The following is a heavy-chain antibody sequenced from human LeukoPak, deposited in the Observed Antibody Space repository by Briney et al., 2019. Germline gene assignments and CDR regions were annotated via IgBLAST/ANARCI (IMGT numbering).Heavy chain of an antibody. V-gene: IGHV1-8*01. Sequence: ASVKVSCKASGCSFTNFDINWVRQATGQGLEWMGWMNPNSGNKGYAQKFQGRVTMTMNTSITTAYMELSSLRSEDTAVYYCARGPQWRGDYYYVDVWGRGTTVTVSS. CDR3: ARGPQWRGDYYYVDV. D-gene: IGHD6-19*01. CDR1: GCSFTNFD. J-gene: IGHJ6*03. CDR2: MNPNSGNK.